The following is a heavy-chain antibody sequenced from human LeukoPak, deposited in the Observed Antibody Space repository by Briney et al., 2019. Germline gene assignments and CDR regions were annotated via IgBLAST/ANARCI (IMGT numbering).Heavy chain of an antibody. CDR2: ISGSGGST. Sequence: SGGSLRLSCAASGFTFSSYAMSWVRQAPGKGLEWVSAISGSGGSTYYADSVKGRFTISRDNSKNTLYLQMNSLRAEDTAVYYCAKDSMITFGGVIVPEGDYWGQGTLVTVSS. CDR1: GFTFSSYA. D-gene: IGHD3-16*02. CDR3: AKDSMITFGGVIVPEGDY. V-gene: IGHV3-23*01. J-gene: IGHJ4*02.